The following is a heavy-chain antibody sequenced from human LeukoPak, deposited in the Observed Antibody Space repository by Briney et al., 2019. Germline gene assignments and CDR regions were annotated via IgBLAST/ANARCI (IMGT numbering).Heavy chain of an antibody. CDR2: ISGNGGTT. V-gene: IGHV3-23*01. D-gene: IGHD1-26*01. CDR3: AKDYRIVGTLDYFGY. Sequence: GGSLRLSCAASGFTFSSYAMSWVCQAPGKGLEWVSAISGNGGTTYYADSVKGRFTISRDNSKNTLLLQMNSLRAEDTAVYYCAKDYRIVGTLDYFGYWGQGTLVTVSS. J-gene: IGHJ4*02. CDR1: GFTFSSYA.